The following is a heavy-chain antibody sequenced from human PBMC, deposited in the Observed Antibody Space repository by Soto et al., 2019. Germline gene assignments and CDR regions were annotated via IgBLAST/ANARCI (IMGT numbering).Heavy chain of an antibody. CDR1: VGSISSYY. Sequence: SETLSLTCTFSVGSISSYYWSCIRHPAGKGLEWIGRIYTSGSTNYNPSLKSRVTMSVDTSKNQFSLKLSSVTAADTAVYYCARALGGLLWFGESYYGMDVWGQRTTVTVSS. V-gene: IGHV4-4*07. CDR2: IYTSGST. J-gene: IGHJ6*02. CDR3: ARALGGLLWFGESYYGMDV. D-gene: IGHD3-10*01.